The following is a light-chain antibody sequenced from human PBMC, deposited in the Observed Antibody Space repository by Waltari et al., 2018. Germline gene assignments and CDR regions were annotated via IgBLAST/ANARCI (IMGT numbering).Light chain of an antibody. CDR1: QSVSSS. V-gene: IGKV3-11*01. CDR3: LQRSNWPRT. Sequence: SCRASQSVSSSLAWYQQKPGQAPRLLIYGASSRATGIPDRFSGSGSGTDFTLTISSLEPEDVGVYYCLQRSNWPRTFGQGTKVEIK. J-gene: IGKJ1*01. CDR2: GAS.